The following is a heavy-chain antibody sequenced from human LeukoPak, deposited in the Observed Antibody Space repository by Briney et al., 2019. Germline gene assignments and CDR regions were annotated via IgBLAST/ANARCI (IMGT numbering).Heavy chain of an antibody. CDR3: ARQGAGILTGYYDY. Sequence: KPSETLSLTCTVSGYSISSGYYWGWIRQPPGKGLEWIGSIYHSGSTYYNPSLKSRVTISVDTSKNQFSLKLSSVTAADTAVYYCARQGAGILTGYYDYWGQGTLVTVSS. V-gene: IGHV4-38-2*02. D-gene: IGHD3-9*01. J-gene: IGHJ4*02. CDR2: IYHSGST. CDR1: GYSISSGYY.